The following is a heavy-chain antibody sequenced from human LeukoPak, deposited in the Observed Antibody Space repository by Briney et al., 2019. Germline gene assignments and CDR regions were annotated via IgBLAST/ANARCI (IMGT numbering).Heavy chain of an antibody. CDR3: ARGEIAVAGTIDY. Sequence: GGSLRLSCAASGFTFSSYSMNWVRQAPGKGLGWVSSISSSSSYIYYADSVKGRFTISRDNAKNSLYLQMNSLRAEDTAVYYCARGEIAVAGTIDYWGQGTLVTVSS. D-gene: IGHD6-19*01. CDR1: GFTFSSYS. V-gene: IGHV3-21*01. CDR2: ISSSSSYI. J-gene: IGHJ4*02.